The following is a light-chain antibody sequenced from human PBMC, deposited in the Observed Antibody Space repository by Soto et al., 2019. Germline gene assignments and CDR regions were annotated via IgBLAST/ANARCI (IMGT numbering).Light chain of an antibody. J-gene: IGKJ5*01. V-gene: IGKV1-39*01. CDR3: QQSYSTPQT. CDR2: AAS. CDR1: QSISSY. Sequence: DIQMTQSPSSLSASVVDRVTITCLASQSISSYLNWYQQKPGKAPKLLIYAASSLQSGVPSRFSGSGSGTDFTLTISSLQPEDFATYYCQQSYSTPQTFGQGTRLEIK.